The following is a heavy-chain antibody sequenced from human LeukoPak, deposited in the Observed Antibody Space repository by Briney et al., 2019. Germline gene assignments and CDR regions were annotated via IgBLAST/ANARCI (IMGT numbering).Heavy chain of an antibody. J-gene: IGHJ5*02. Sequence: SETLSLTCTVSGRSISSSSYYWGWIRQPPGKGLEWIGSIYYSGSTYYNPSLKSRVTISVDTSKNQSSLKLSSVTAADTAVYYCARGATDWFDPWGQGTLVTVSS. CDR3: ARGATDWFDP. V-gene: IGHV4-39*01. D-gene: IGHD5-12*01. CDR1: GRSISSSSYY. CDR2: IYYSGST.